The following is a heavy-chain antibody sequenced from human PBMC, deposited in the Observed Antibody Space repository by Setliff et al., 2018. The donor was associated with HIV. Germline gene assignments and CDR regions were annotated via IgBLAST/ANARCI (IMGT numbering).Heavy chain of an antibody. J-gene: IGHJ6*03. Sequence: PSETLSLTCSVSGDSISSGSYYWSWIRLPAGKGLEWIGQIHTTGSTNYNPSLKSRVTISLDTSKSQFSLNLSSVTAADTAVYYCARHDYYYYYYMDVWGKGTTVTVSS. CDR3: ARHDYYYYYYMDV. CDR1: GDSISSGSYY. V-gene: IGHV4-61*09. CDR2: IHTTGST.